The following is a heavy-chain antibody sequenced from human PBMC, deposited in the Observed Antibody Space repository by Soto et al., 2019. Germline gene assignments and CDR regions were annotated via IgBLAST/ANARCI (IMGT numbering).Heavy chain of an antibody. CDR3: DRFLVPASRNTDFDY. Sequence: TLSLTCTVSGGSITSGDNYWSLILQPQGKGLEWIWYIYYSGTTYYNPSLKSRVTISVDTSKNQFSLNLNSVTAADTAVYSCDRFLVPASRNTDFDYWGQGTLVTVSS. J-gene: IGHJ4*02. V-gene: IGHV4-30-4*08. D-gene: IGHD2-21*02. CDR2: IYYSGTT. CDR1: GGSITSGDNY.